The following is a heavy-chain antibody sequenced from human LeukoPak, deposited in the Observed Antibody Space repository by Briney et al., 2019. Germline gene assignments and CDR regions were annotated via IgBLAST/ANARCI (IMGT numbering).Heavy chain of an antibody. CDR1: GFTFDDYD. CDR2: INWNGGST. Sequence: PGGSLRLSCAAPGFTFDDYDMNWVRQAPGKGPEWVFGINWNGGSTGYADSVKGRFTISRDNAKNSLYLQMNSLRDEDTAVYYCARDAHIVRGVNPLDYRGQGTLVTVSS. V-gene: IGHV3-20*04. D-gene: IGHD3-10*01. CDR3: ARDAHIVRGVNPLDY. J-gene: IGHJ4*02.